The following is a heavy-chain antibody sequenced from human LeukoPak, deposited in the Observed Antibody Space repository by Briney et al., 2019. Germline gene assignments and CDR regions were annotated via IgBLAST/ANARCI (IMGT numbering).Heavy chain of an antibody. V-gene: IGHV4-59*01. Sequence: SETLSLTCTVSGGPISSYYWSWIRQPPGKGLEWIGYIYYSGSTNYNPSLKSRVTISVDTSKNQFSLKLSSVTAADTAVYYCARIKDDGSYYYYYYYMDAWGKGTTVTVSS. CDR1: GGPISSYY. J-gene: IGHJ6*03. CDR2: IYYSGST. D-gene: IGHD1-26*01. CDR3: ARIKDDGSYYYYYYYMDA.